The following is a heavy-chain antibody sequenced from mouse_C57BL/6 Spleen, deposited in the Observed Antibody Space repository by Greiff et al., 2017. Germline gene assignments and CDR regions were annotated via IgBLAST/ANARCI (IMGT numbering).Heavy chain of an antibody. CDR1: GFSFNTYA. V-gene: IGHV10-1*01. Sequence: EVHLVESGGGLVQPKGSLKLSCAASGFSFNTYAMNWVRQAPGKGLEWVARIRSKSNNYAKYYADSVKDRFTISRDDSESMLYLQMNNLKTEDTAMYYCVRHNYYGSSPFAYWGQGTLVTVSA. CDR3: VRHNYYGSSPFAY. J-gene: IGHJ3*01. D-gene: IGHD1-1*01. CDR2: IRSKSNNYAK.